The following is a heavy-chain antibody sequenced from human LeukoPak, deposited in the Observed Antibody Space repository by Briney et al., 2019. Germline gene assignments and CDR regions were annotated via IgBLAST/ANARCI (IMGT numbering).Heavy chain of an antibody. Sequence: PSETLSLTCAVSGGSTSSYYWSWIRQPPGRGLEWIGCLYHSGKTIYNPSLKSRVTMSVDTSNNQFSLMLNSVTAADTATYYCARHQKDSYDSIFHAFEIWGKGTMVTVSS. D-gene: IGHD3-22*01. CDR1: GGSTSSYY. CDR3: ARHQKDSYDSIFHAFEI. CDR2: LYHSGKT. J-gene: IGHJ3*02. V-gene: IGHV4-59*03.